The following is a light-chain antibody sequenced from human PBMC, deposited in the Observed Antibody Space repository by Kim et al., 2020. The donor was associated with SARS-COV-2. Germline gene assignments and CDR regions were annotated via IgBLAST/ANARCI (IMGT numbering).Light chain of an antibody. Sequence: DIQMTQSPSSVSASVGDRVTITCRASQDIQIFLAWFHQKPGKAPRSLIHGASTLQSGVPSNFSGSGSGTDFALTISSLQPEDFGTYYCQQYTTYPRTFGPGTKVEIK. V-gene: IGKV1-16*02. CDR3: QQYTTYPRT. CDR1: QDIQIF. CDR2: GAS. J-gene: IGKJ1*01.